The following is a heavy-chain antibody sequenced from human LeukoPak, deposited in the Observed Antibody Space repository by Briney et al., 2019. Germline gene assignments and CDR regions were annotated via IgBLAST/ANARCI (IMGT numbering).Heavy chain of an antibody. CDR1: GYTFTSYG. J-gene: IGHJ4*02. CDR3: ARVPLIVVVPAALSGDY. CDR2: ISAYNGNT. V-gene: IGHV1-18*04. D-gene: IGHD2-2*01. Sequence: ASVMVSCKASGYTFTSYGISWVRQAPGQGLEWMGWISAYNGNTNYAQKLQGRVTMTTDTSTSTAYMELRSLRSDDTAVYYCARVPLIVVVPAALSGDYWGQGTLVTVSS.